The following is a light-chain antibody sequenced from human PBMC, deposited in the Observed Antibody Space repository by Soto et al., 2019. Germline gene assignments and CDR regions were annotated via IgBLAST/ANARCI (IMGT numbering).Light chain of an antibody. CDR2: AAS. CDR1: QGISSY. J-gene: IGKJ1*01. CDR3: QQYYSYPWT. V-gene: IGKV1-9*01. Sequence: IQLTQSPSSLSGSVVDRVTITCRASQGISSYLAWYQQKPGKAPKLLIYAASTLQSGVPSRFSGSGSGTDFTLTISCLQSEDFATYYCQQYYSYPWTFGQGTKVDIK.